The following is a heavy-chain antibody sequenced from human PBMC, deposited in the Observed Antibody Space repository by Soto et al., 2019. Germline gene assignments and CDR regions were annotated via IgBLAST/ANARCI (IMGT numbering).Heavy chain of an antibody. CDR3: AHPRGYGVFDAVDI. V-gene: IGHV3-23*01. Sequence: GGSLRLSCATSGFVFTTYAMNWVRQAPGKGLEWVSAISSSGESTFYAESVRGRFTISRDNSLNTLYLQMRSLRPEDTAVYYCAHPRGYGVFDAVDIWGQGXMVTV. CDR2: ISSSGEST. J-gene: IGHJ3*02. D-gene: IGHD4-17*01. CDR1: GFVFTTYA.